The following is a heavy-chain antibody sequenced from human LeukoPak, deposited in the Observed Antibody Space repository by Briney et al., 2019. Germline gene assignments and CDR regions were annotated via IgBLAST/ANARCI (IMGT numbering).Heavy chain of an antibody. CDR3: ARDYYGSGNYYYYYMDV. J-gene: IGHJ6*03. CDR2: INHSGST. V-gene: IGHV4-34*01. Sequence: SETLSLTCAVYGGSFSGYYWSWIRQPPGKGLEWIGEINHSGSTSYNPSLKSRVTISVDTSKNQFSLKLSSVTAADTAVYYCARDYYGSGNYYYYYMDVWGKGTTVTVSS. D-gene: IGHD3-10*01. CDR1: GGSFSGYY.